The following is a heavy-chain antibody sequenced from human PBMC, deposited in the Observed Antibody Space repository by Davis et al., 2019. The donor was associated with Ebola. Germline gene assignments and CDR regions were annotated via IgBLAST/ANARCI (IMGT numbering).Heavy chain of an antibody. CDR1: GFTFSSYA. Sequence: GESLKISCAASGFTFSSYAMSWVRQAPGKGLEWVSAISGSGGGTYYADSVKGRFTISRDNAKNSLFLQMNSLRAEDTALYYCTRITVGASVDYWGQGILVTVSS. V-gene: IGHV3-23*01. CDR2: ISGSGGGT. J-gene: IGHJ4*02. D-gene: IGHD2-15*01. CDR3: TRITVGASVDY.